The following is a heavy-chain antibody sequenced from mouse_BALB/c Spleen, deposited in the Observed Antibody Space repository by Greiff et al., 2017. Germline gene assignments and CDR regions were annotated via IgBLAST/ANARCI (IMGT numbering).Heavy chain of an antibody. CDR1: GFTFSSFG. CDR2: ISSGSSTI. Sequence: EVMLVESGGGLVQPGGSRKLSCAASGFTFSSFGMHWVRQAPEKGLEWVAYISSGSSTIYYADTVKGRFTISRDNPKNTLFLQMTSLRSEDTAMYYCARSPSSTMITTEFAYWGQGTLVTVSA. CDR3: ARSPSSTMITTEFAY. V-gene: IGHV5-17*02. D-gene: IGHD2-4*01. J-gene: IGHJ3*01.